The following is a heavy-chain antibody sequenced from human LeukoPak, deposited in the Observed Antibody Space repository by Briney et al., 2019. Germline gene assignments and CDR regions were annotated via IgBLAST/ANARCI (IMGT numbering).Heavy chain of an antibody. V-gene: IGHV1-18*01. CDR1: GYTFTSYG. CDR2: ISAYNGNT. J-gene: IGHJ5*02. Sequence: ASVKVSCKASGYTFTSYGISWVRQAPGQGLEWMGWISAYNGNTNYAQKFQGRVTITADKSTSTAYMELSSLRSEDTAVYYCARSPRPAAIHWFDPWGQGTLVTVSS. CDR3: ARSPRPAAIHWFDP. D-gene: IGHD2-2*02.